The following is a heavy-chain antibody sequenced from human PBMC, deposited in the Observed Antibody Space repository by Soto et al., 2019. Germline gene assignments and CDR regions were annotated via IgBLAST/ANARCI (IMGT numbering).Heavy chain of an antibody. D-gene: IGHD6-19*01. CDR1: GFTFSHYG. J-gene: IGHJ4*01. Sequence: GGSLRLSCAASGFTFSHYGMHWVRQAPGKGLEWVAVISYDEKNKYYVDSVKGLFTISRDNSKSALYLQMDSLRAEDTAVYYCVRAPEQRPIDFWGHGSLVTVS. CDR2: ISYDEKNK. CDR3: VRAPEQRPIDF. V-gene: IGHV3-33*05.